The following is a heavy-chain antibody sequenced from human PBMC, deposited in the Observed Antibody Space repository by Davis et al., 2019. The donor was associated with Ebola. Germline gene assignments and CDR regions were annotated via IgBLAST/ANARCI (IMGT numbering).Heavy chain of an antibody. J-gene: IGHJ4*02. Sequence: AASVKVSCKASGYTFTSYGISWVRQAPGQGLEWMGWISAYNGNTNYAQKLQGRVTMTTDTSTSTAYMELRSLRPEDTALYYCAKGLDILTGYSVFDYWGQGALVTVSS. CDR3: AKGLDILTGYSVFDY. V-gene: IGHV1-18*01. D-gene: IGHD3-9*01. CDR2: ISAYNGNT. CDR1: GYTFTSYG.